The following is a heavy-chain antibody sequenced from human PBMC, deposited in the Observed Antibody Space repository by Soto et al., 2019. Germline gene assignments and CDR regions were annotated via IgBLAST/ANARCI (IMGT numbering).Heavy chain of an antibody. CDR2: INHSGST. CDR1: GGSFSGYY. Sequence: QVQLQQWGAGLLKPSETLSLTCAVYGGSFSGYYWSWIRQPPGKGLEWIGEINHSGSTNYNPSLKTRVTISVDTSKNQFSLKLSSATAADTAVYYCASLVVPAAHPANWFDPWGQGTLVTVSS. CDR3: ASLVVPAAHPANWFDP. D-gene: IGHD2-2*01. J-gene: IGHJ5*02. V-gene: IGHV4-34*01.